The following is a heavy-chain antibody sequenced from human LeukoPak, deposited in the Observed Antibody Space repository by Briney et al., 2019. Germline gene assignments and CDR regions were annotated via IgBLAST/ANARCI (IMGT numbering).Heavy chain of an antibody. V-gene: IGHV3-30*03. J-gene: IGHJ6*02. CDR1: GFTFSSYG. CDR3: ARNTGYYYDSSGSRGYYYYGMDV. Sequence: PGRSLRLSCAASGFTFSSYGMHWVRQAPGKGLEWVAVISYDGGNKYYADSVKGRFTISRDNAKNSLYLQMNSLRAEDTAVYYCARNTGYYYDSSGSRGYYYYGMDVWGQGTTVTVSS. D-gene: IGHD3-22*01. CDR2: ISYDGGNK.